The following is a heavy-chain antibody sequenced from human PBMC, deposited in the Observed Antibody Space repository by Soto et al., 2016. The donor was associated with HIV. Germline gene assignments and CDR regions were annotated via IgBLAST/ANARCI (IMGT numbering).Heavy chain of an antibody. J-gene: IGHJ4*02. D-gene: IGHD1-20*01. CDR3: AKVPRWRAGHITGTHFDY. Sequence: EVQLLESGGGLVQPGGSLRLSCAASGFTFSSYAMSWVRQAPGKGLEWVSAISGSGGSTYYADSVKGRFTISRDNSKNTLYLQMNSLRAEDTAVYYCAKVPRWRAGHITGTHFDYWGQGTLVTVSS. CDR2: ISGSGGST. V-gene: IGHV3-23*01. CDR1: GFTFSSYA.